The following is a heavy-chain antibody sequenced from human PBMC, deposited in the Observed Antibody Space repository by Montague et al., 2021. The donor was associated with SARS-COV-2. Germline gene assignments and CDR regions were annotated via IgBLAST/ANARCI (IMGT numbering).Heavy chain of an antibody. CDR2: IYYSGST. D-gene: IGHD6-13*01. CDR1: GGSISSISYY. Sequence: SETLSLTCTVSGGSISSISYYWGWIRQPPGKGLEWIGSIYYSGSTYYTPSLKGRVTISVDTSKNQFSLKLSSVTAADTAVYYCARLGRQQRVRLSGMDVWGQGTTVPVSS. J-gene: IGHJ6*02. CDR3: ARLGRQQRVRLSGMDV. V-gene: IGHV4-39*07.